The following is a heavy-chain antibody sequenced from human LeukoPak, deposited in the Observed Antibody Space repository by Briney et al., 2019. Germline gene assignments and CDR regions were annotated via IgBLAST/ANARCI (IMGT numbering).Heavy chain of an antibody. D-gene: IGHD1-26*01. V-gene: IGHV1-3*01. Sequence: ASVKVSCKASGYTFTSYAMHWVRQAPGQRLEWMGWINAGNGNTKYLQKFQGRVTITRDTSASTAYMELSSLRSEDTAVYYCARDSESRELLNFDYWGQGTLVTVSS. CDR3: ARDSESRELLNFDY. J-gene: IGHJ4*02. CDR1: GYTFTSYA. CDR2: INAGNGNT.